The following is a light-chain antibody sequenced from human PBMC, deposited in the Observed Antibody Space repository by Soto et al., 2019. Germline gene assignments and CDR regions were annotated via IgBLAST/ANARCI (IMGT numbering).Light chain of an antibody. J-gene: IGKJ2*01. CDR1: QNIGSR. CDR2: DAS. CDR3: QQYNSYPYT. V-gene: IGKV1-5*01. Sequence: DIQMTQSPSTLSASVGDRVAITCRASQNIGSRLAWYQQKPDEAPKLLIYDASSLESGVPLRFGGSGSGTDFTLIISSLQPDDFATYYCQQYNSYPYTFGQGTKVDIK.